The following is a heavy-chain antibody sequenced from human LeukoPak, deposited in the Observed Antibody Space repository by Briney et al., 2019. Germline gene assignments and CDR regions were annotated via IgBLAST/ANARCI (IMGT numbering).Heavy chain of an antibody. Sequence: GRSLRLSCAGSGFTFSNYGMHRVLQAPGKGLEWVAVIWFDGSEKYFADSVKGRFTISRDNSKNTLYLQMNSLRAEDTALYYCARASYGSGSYFFDYWGQGTLVTVSA. CDR1: GFTFSNYG. CDR3: ARASYGSGSYFFDY. D-gene: IGHD3-10*01. J-gene: IGHJ4*02. V-gene: IGHV3-33*01. CDR2: IWFDGSEK.